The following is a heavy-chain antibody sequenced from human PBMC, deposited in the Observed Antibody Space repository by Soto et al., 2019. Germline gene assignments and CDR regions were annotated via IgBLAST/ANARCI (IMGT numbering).Heavy chain of an antibody. CDR2: ISWNSGNI. J-gene: IGHJ4*02. CDR3: AKSLKIFGLATTRSGPLDS. CDR1: GFTFDNYA. Sequence: EVHLMESGGGWVQPGRSLRLSCAASGFTFDNYAMHWVRQAPGKGLEWVSGISWNSGNIGYADSVKGRFTIARDNAKTYLYLEMNSLRAEYTALYYCAKSLKIFGLATTRSGPLDSWGQGALVTVSS. V-gene: IGHV3-9*01. D-gene: IGHD3-3*01.